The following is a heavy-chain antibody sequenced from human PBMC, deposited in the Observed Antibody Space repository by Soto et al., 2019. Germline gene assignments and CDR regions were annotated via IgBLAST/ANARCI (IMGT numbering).Heavy chain of an antibody. CDR2: ITFDGGSK. CDR1: GFNFSNYA. D-gene: IGHD5-12*01. Sequence: SLRLSCAASGFNFSNYALHWVRRTPGKGLEWVSLITFDGGSKFYGDSVKGRFAISRDNSKNTLYLQMKSLRPEDTAVYYCAKALYSGYAIAVFDFWGQGTPVTVSS. V-gene: IGHV3-30*18. CDR3: AKALYSGYAIAVFDF. J-gene: IGHJ4*02.